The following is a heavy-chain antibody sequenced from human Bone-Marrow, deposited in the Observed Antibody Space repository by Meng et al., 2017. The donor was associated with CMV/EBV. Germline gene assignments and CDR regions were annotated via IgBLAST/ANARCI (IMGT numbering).Heavy chain of an antibody. Sequence: GESLKISCAASGFTVSSNYMSWVRQAPGKGLEWVSVIYSGGSTYYADSVKGRFTISRDNSKNTLYLQMNSLRAEDTALYYCAKDIAARPKYFQHWGQGTLVTVSS. V-gene: IGHV3-53*05. CDR1: GFTVSSNY. D-gene: IGHD6-6*01. J-gene: IGHJ1*01. CDR2: IYSGGST. CDR3: AKDIAARPKYFQH.